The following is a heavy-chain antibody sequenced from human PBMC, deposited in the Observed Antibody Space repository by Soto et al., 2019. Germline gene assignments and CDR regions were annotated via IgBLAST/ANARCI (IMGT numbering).Heavy chain of an antibody. V-gene: IGHV2-5*01. Sequence: QITLKESGPTLVEPTQTLTLTCTYSGISLRTTGVGVGWIRQPPGKALEWLGIIYWNDDKRYSPSLKNRFTHTSDLSKSQVVLTMTNMDPVDTATYYCAHTWGLPFDYWGQGTVVMVTS. CDR3: AHTWGLPFDY. J-gene: IGHJ4*02. CDR2: IYWNDDK. CDR1: GISLRTTGVG. D-gene: IGHD3-16*01.